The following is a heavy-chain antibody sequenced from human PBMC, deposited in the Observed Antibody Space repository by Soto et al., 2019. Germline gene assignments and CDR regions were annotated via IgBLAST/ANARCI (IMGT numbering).Heavy chain of an antibody. V-gene: IGHV1-2*04. CDR1: GYTFTAYY. J-gene: IGHJ6*02. D-gene: IGHD3-22*01. Sequence: ASVKVSCKASGYTFTAYYIHWVRQGPGRGLEWVGWINPNSGGTYYARKFQGWVTMTRDTSISTAYMELSRLRSDDTAVYYCAREFYYDSSGYYYGSGDYYYYGMDVWGQGTTVTVSS. CDR3: AREFYYDSSGYYYGSGDYYYYGMDV. CDR2: INPNSGGT.